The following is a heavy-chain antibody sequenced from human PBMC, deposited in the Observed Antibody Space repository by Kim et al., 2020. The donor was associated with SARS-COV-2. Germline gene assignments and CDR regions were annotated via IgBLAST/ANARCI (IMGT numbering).Heavy chain of an antibody. D-gene: IGHD6-19*01. CDR1: GSSISSGYY. J-gene: IGHJ4*02. Sequence: SETLSLTCTVSGSSISSGYYWGWIRQPPGKGLEWIGSIYHSGSTYYNPSLKSRVTISVDTSKNQFSLKLSSVTAADTAVYYCARMDSSGWYVAGYWGQGTLVTVSS. V-gene: IGHV4-38-2*02. CDR3: ARMDSSGWYVAGY. CDR2: IYHSGST.